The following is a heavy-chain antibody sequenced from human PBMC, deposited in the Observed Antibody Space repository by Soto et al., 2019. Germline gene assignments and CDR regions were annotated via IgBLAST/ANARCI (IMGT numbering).Heavy chain of an antibody. D-gene: IGHD3-10*01. V-gene: IGHV3-21*01. CDR2: ISSSSSYI. Sequence: GGSLRLSCAASGFTFSSYSMNWVRQAPGKGLEWVSSISSSSSYIYYADSVKGRFTISRDNAKNSLYLQMNSLRAEDTAVYYCARAPRDRKWFGDRDYWGQGTLVTVSS. J-gene: IGHJ4*02. CDR3: ARAPRDRKWFGDRDY. CDR1: GFTFSSYS.